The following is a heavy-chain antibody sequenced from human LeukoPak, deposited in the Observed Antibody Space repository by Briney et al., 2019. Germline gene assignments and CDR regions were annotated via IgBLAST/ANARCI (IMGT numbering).Heavy chain of an antibody. D-gene: IGHD1-26*01. CDR2: ISGSGGST. V-gene: IGHV3-23*01. CDR1: GFTFSSYN. CDR3: AKGYSGFYYASFDF. Sequence: GGSLRLSCAASGFTFSSYNINWVRQAPGKGLEWVSTISGSGGSTYYADSVKGRFTISRDNSKNTVYLQMNTLRTEDTAVYYCAKGYSGFYYASFDFWGQGTLVTVSS. J-gene: IGHJ4*02.